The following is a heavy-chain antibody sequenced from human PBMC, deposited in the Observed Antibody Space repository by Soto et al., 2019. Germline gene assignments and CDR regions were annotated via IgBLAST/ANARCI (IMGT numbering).Heavy chain of an antibody. CDR3: AREYCSSTSCPRVFDY. Sequence: GFLRLSCAASGFTFSSYGMHWVRQAPGKGLEWVAVTWYDGSNKYYADSVKGRFTISRDNSKNTLYLQMNSLRAEDTAVYYCAREYCSSTSCPRVFDYWGQGTLVTVSS. V-gene: IGHV3-33*01. CDR1: GFTFSSYG. CDR2: TWYDGSNK. D-gene: IGHD2-2*01. J-gene: IGHJ4*02.